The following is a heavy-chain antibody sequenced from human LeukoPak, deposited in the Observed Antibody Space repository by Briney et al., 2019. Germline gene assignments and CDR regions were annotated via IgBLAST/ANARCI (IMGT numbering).Heavy chain of an antibody. J-gene: IGHJ4*02. Sequence: GGSLRLSCVASGFTLSNYAIHWVRQAPGKGLEWVAVISYDGSTKYTDSVKGRFTISRDNSKSTLYLQMNILRAEDTAVYYCAGHLGAWRYFDYWGQGTLVTVSS. CDR3: AGHLGAWRYFDY. CDR2: ISYDGSTK. CDR1: GFTLSNYA. D-gene: IGHD1-26*01. V-gene: IGHV3-30-3*01.